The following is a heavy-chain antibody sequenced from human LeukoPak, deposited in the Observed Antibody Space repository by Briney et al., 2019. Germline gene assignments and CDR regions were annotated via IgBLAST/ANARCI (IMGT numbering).Heavy chain of an antibody. D-gene: IGHD5-12*01. Sequence: PGGSLRLSCAASGFIFSNYGMHWVRQAPGKGLEWVAVISDDGSNKYYADSVKGRLIISRDNSKNTLYLQVNSLRPEDTAVCYCAKGGYSYDYYYYAMDVWGPGTTVTVSS. J-gene: IGHJ6*02. V-gene: IGHV3-30*18. CDR1: GFIFSNYG. CDR2: ISDDGSNK. CDR3: AKGGYSYDYYYYAMDV.